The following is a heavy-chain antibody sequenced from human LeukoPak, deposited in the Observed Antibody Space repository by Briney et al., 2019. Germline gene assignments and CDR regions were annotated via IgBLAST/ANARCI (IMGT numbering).Heavy chain of an antibody. CDR1: GFIFSTYG. Sequence: GGSLRLSCAASGFIFSTYGMHWVRQAPGKGLEWVAYISYDGSTKNYADSVKGRFTISRDNSKNTLFLQMSSLKVEDTAVYYCAKKLIGNVDYFDYWGQGTLVTVSS. CDR3: AKKLIGNVDYFDY. CDR2: ISYDGSTK. J-gene: IGHJ4*02. D-gene: IGHD3-22*01. V-gene: IGHV3-30*02.